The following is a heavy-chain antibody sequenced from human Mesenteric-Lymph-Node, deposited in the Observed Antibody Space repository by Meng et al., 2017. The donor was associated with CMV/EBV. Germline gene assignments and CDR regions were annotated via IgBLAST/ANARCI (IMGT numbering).Heavy chain of an antibody. CDR3: ARGTYPHAFDI. Sequence: SCAASGFTFSSYNMNWIRQPPGKGLEWIGYIYYSGSTYYNPSLKSRVTISVDTSKNQFSLKLSSVTAADTAVYYCARGTYPHAFDIWGQGTMVTVSS. CDR2: IYYSGST. D-gene: IGHD1-1*01. CDR1: GFTFSSYN. J-gene: IGHJ3*02. V-gene: IGHV4-30-4*08.